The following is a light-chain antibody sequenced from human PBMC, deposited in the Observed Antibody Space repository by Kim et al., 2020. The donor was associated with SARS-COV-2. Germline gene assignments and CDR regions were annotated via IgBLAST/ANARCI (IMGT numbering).Light chain of an antibody. CDR1: NLQFKY. J-gene: IGLJ2*01. CDR3: QVWDNSLGV. CDR2: QDN. V-gene: IGLV3-1*01. Sequence: SYELTQPPSVSVSPGETATISCTGDNLQFKYVCWYQRTAGHSPVLVLYQDNKRPSGIRERFSGSNSGNTATLTISGTQAMDEADYYCQVWDNSLGVFGAGTELTVL.